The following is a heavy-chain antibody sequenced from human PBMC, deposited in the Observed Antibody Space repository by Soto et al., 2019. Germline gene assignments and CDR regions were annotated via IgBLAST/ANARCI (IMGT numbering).Heavy chain of an antibody. D-gene: IGHD3-16*02. CDR2: ISYSGYT. J-gene: IGHJ3*01. Sequence: SETLPVTYTVSGASINSAAYYGSWIRQRQGEGLEWIGFISYSGYTFQNPSLKSRLLLSVATSKNQFSLELSFVTAADTAVYYCSRCPTPYWSSYRFASF. CDR3: SRCPTPYWSSYRFASF. CDR1: GASINSAAYY. V-gene: IGHV4-31*03.